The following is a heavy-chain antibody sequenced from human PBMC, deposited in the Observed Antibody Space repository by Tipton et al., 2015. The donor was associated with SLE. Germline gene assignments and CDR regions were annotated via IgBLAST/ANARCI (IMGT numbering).Heavy chain of an antibody. D-gene: IGHD2/OR15-2a*01. CDR3: ARGPGWGSDYFFDL. J-gene: IGHJ2*01. V-gene: IGHV3-23*01. Sequence: GSLRLSCAASGFNFSNYAISWVRQAPARGLEWVSAISGSSISTHYADSVKGRFTISRDNAKNTLFLQMNSLRAEDTAVYYCARGPGWGSDYFFDLWGRGTLVTVSA. CDR2: ISGSSIST. CDR1: GFNFSNYA.